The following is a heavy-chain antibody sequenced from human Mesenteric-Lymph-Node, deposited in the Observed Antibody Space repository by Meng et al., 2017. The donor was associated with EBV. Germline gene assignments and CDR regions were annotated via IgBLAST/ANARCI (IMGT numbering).Heavy chain of an antibody. CDR3: ARVFPDLDY. J-gene: IGHJ4*02. V-gene: IGHV4-30-4*01. Sequence: QVALHGSGPRQDKPSQSPFLTCTVSCGSMSNCDYYVSWIGQPPGKGLEWIGYIYYGGRTYYNPSLKSRVTISVDTSKNQFSLKLSSVTAAATAVYYCARVFPDLDYWGQGTLVTVSS. CDR1: CGSMSNCDYY. CDR2: IYYGGRT.